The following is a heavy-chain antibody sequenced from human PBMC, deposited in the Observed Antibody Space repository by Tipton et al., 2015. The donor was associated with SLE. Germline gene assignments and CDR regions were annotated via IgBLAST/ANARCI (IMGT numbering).Heavy chain of an antibody. V-gene: IGHV4-28*01. CDR2: IYYSGST. D-gene: IGHD1-26*01. CDR3: ARNGGSYYMYFNL. Sequence: PGLVKPSDTLSLACAVSGYSISNSNWWAWIRQPPGKGLEWIGYIYYSGSTFYNPPLKSRVTMSVDTSKNQFSLKLSSVTAADTAVYYWARNGGSYYMYFNLWGRGTLVTVSS. J-gene: IGHJ2*01. CDR1: GYSISNSNW.